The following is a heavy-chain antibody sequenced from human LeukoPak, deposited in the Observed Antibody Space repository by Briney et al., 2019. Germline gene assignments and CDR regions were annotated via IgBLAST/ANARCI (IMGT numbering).Heavy chain of an antibody. D-gene: IGHD3-22*01. CDR1: GFTFSSYA. Sequence: GGSLRLSCAASGFTFSSYAMHWVRQAPGKGLEWVAVISYDGSNKYYADSVKGRFTISRDNSKNTLYLQMNSLRAEDTAVYYCARELGRSGCYDYWGQGTLVTVSS. V-gene: IGHV3-30-3*01. CDR2: ISYDGSNK. CDR3: ARELGRSGCYDY. J-gene: IGHJ4*02.